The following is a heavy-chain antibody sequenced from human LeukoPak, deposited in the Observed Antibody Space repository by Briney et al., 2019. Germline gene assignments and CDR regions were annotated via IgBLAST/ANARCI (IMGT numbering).Heavy chain of an antibody. J-gene: IGHJ4*02. Sequence: GGSLRLSCAASGFTFSSYAMSWVRQAPGKGLEWVSAISGSGGSTYYADSVKGRFTISRDNSKNTVYLQMNSLRAEDTGVYYCARDRLEAVTDDDYFDYWGQGTLVTVSS. CDR2: ISGSGGST. V-gene: IGHV3-23*01. CDR3: ARDRLEAVTDDDYFDY. D-gene: IGHD2-21*02. CDR1: GFTFSSYA.